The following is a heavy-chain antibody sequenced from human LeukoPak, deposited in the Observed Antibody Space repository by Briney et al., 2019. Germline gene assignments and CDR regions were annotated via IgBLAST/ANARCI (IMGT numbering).Heavy chain of an antibody. D-gene: IGHD3-3*01. Sequence: SETLSLTCTVSGGSISSGSYYWSWIRQPAGKGLEWIGRIYTSGSTNYNPSLKSRVTISVDTSKNQFSLKLSSVTAADTAVYYCARGDFWSGYEDYWGQGTLVTVPS. V-gene: IGHV4-61*02. CDR2: IYTSGST. J-gene: IGHJ4*02. CDR3: ARGDFWSGYEDY. CDR1: GGSISSGSYY.